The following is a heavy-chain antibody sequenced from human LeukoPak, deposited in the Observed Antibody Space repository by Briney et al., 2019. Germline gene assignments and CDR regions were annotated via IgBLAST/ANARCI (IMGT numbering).Heavy chain of an antibody. CDR2: IYYGGST. V-gene: IGHV4-59*01. D-gene: IGHD3-3*01. Sequence: SETLSLTCTGSGGSISSYYWSWLRQPAGKGLAWIGYIYYGGSTNYNPSLKSRVTISVDTSKNQFSLKLSSVTAADTAVYYCARVRGIFGVVPYYYDYWGQGTLVTVSS. CDR3: ARVRGIFGVVPYYYDY. CDR1: GGSISSYY. J-gene: IGHJ4*02.